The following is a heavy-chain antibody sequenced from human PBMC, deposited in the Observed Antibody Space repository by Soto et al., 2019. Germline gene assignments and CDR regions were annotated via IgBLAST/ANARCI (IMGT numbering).Heavy chain of an antibody. D-gene: IGHD1-26*01. V-gene: IGHV1-69*01. Sequence: QVQLVQSGAEVKKPGSSVNVSCKASGGTFSSYAISWVRQAPGHGLEWMGGIIPIFGTANYAQKFQGRVTITADESTSTDYMELSSLRSEDTAVYYCARNPSGSYEVGHYFDYWGQGTLVTVSA. J-gene: IGHJ4*02. CDR1: GGTFSSYA. CDR3: ARNPSGSYEVGHYFDY. CDR2: IIPIFGTA.